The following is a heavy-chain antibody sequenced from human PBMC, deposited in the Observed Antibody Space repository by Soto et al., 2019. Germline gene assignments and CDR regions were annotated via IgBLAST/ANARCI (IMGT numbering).Heavy chain of an antibody. D-gene: IGHD2-8*02. Sequence: SETLSLTCTVSGDFNTNFYWSWIRQSPGKGLEWMGFIYSSGSTRYNPSLKSRVTISVDTSKNQFSLKLTSVTAADTAMYYCARDKITGLFDYWGQGTLVTVSS. CDR1: GDFNTNFY. J-gene: IGHJ4*02. V-gene: IGHV4-59*12. CDR2: IYSSGST. CDR3: ARDKITGLFDY.